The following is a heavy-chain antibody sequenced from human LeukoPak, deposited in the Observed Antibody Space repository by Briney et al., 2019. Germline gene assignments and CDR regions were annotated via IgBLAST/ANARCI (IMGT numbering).Heavy chain of an antibody. D-gene: IGHD1-14*01. V-gene: IGHV3-21*01. CDR2: ISSSSSYI. CDR1: GFTFSSYS. J-gene: IGHJ6*02. CDR3: ARAFRTGRYYYGMDV. Sequence: KPGGSLRLSCAASGFTFSSYSMNWVRQAPGKGLEWVSSISSSSSYIYYADSVKGRFTISRDNAKNSLYLQMNSLRAEDTAVYYCARAFRTGRYYYGMDVWGQGTTVTVSS.